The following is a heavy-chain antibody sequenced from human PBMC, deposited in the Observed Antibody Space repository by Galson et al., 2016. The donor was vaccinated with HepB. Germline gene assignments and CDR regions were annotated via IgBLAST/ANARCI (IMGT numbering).Heavy chain of an antibody. CDR3: AARNGTNSWGRTALVS. J-gene: IGHJ4*02. V-gene: IGHV1-18*01. CDR1: GNFFTTYT. CDR2: ISAYNGNT. D-gene: IGHD3-16*01. Sequence: SVTVSCKAAGNFFTTYTFTWVRQAPGLGLEWMAWISAYNGNTHSAQRLQGRVTLTRDTFTSTAYMELRSLTFDDTAVYYCAARNGTNSWGRTALVSGGQGTLATVSS.